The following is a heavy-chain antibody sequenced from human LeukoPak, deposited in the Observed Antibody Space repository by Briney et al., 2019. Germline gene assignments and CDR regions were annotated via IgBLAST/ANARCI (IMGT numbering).Heavy chain of an antibody. V-gene: IGHV7-4-1*02. CDR2: ISTTTGHP. CDR1: GYTFTTYI. J-gene: IGHJ6*02. D-gene: IGHD3-10*01. CDR3: ARTGAPRGGYYNGMDV. Sequence: VASVTVSCTASGYTFTTYIINWVRQAPGQGLEWMGWISTTTGHPAYAQGFTGRFVFSLDTSISTAYLQISSLKTEDTAVYYCARTGAPRGGYYNGMDVWGQGTTITVSS.